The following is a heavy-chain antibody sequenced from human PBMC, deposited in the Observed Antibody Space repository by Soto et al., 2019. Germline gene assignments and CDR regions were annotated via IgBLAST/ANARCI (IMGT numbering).Heavy chain of an antibody. D-gene: IGHD6-13*01. CDR2: IYWNDDK. Sequence: QITLKESGPTLVKPTQTLTLTCTFSGFSLSTSGVGVGWIRQPPGKALEWLALIYWNDDKRSSPSLKRRLTSTKDTSKNQVVLTMTNMDPVDTATYYCAHRRIEDRDQQLQTMRTGGFDPWGQGTLVTVSS. J-gene: IGHJ5*02. CDR3: AHRRIEDRDQQLQTMRTGGFDP. CDR1: GFSLSTSGVG. V-gene: IGHV2-5*01.